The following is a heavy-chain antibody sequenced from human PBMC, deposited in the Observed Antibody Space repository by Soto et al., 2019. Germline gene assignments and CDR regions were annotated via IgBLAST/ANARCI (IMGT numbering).Heavy chain of an antibody. Sequence: PSETLSLTCTVSGGSISSYYWSWIRQPPGKGLEWIGYIYYSGSTNYNPSLKSRVTISVDTSKNQFSLKLSSVTAADTAVYYCASTPLPSMVRGVIGAFDIWGQGTMVT. D-gene: IGHD3-10*01. CDR1: GGSISSYY. J-gene: IGHJ3*02. CDR2: IYYSGST. CDR3: ASTPLPSMVRGVIGAFDI. V-gene: IGHV4-59*01.